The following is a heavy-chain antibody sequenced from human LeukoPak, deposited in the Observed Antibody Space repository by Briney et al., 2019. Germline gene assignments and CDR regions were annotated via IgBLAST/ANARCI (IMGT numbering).Heavy chain of an antibody. CDR1: GGSISSSSYY. Sequence: NSSETLSLICTVSGGSISSSSYYWGWIRQPPGKGLEWIGSIYYSGSTYYNPSLKSRVTISVDTSKNQFSLKLSSVTAADTAVYYCASLTYYDFWSGYANFDYWGQGTLVTVSS. J-gene: IGHJ4*02. D-gene: IGHD3-3*01. CDR3: ASLTYYDFWSGYANFDY. V-gene: IGHV4-39*01. CDR2: IYYSGST.